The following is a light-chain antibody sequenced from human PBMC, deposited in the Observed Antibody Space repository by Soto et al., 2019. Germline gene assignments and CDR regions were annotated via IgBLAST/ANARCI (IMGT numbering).Light chain of an antibody. CDR3: QHYNHWLRK. J-gene: IGKJ1*01. Sequence: EIVMTQSPATLSVSAGERATLSCRASQSVSSNLAWYQQKPGQAPRLLIYGASTRATGIPARFSVSGSGTEFTFALGRLQSEDLAVYYWQHYNHWLRKFAQGTTGDIK. V-gene: IGKV3-15*01. CDR2: GAS. CDR1: QSVSSN.